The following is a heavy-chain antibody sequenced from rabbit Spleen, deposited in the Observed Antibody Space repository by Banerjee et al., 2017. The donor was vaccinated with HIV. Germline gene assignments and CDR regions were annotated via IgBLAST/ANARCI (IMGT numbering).Heavy chain of an antibody. D-gene: IGHD4-1*01. Sequence: QQQLVESGGGLVKPGASLTLTCKASGFSFSDRDVMCWVRQAPGKGLEWIASIDSGRSHDKWYAAWAIGRFTISETSSTTVTLQMTSLTAADTATYFCARDLDGVIGWNFGWWGPGTLVTVS. CDR2: IDSGRSHDK. J-gene: IGHJ6*01. V-gene: IGHV1S45*01. CDR3: ARDLDGVIGWNFGW. CDR1: GFSFSDRDV.